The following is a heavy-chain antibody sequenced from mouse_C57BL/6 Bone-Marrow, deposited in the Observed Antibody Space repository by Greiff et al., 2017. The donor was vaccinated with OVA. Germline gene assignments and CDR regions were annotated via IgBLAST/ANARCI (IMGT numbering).Heavy chain of an antibody. CDR3: ARNSNYPRWYFDV. V-gene: IGHV1-76*01. CDR2: IYPGSGNT. D-gene: IGHD2-5*01. J-gene: IGHJ1*03. Sequence: QVQLKESGAELVRPGASVKLSCKASGYTFTDYYINWVKQRPGQGLEWIARIYPGSGNTYYNEKFKGKATLTAEKSSSTAYMQLSSRTSEDSAVYFCARNSNYPRWYFDVWGTGTTVTVSS. CDR1: GYTFTDYY.